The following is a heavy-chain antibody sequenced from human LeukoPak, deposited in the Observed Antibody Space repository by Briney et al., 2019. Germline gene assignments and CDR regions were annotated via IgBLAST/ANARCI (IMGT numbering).Heavy chain of an antibody. CDR3: ATYNYGSFFYGAIRY. CDR2: IKSKTDGGTT. CDR1: GFTFSNAW. D-gene: IGHD3-10*01. J-gene: IGHJ4*02. Sequence: GESLRLSCAASGFTFSNAWMSWVRQAPGKGLEWVGRIKSKTDGGTTDYTAPVNGRFSISRDDSLNTLYLQMNTLKAEDTAVYYCATYNYGSFFYGAIRYWGQGTLVTVS. V-gene: IGHV3-15*01.